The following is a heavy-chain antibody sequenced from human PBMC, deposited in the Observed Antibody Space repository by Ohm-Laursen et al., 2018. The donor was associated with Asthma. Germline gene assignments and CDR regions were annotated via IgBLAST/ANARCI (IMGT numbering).Heavy chain of an antibody. CDR1: GFTFSSYG. CDR2: ISYDGSNK. CDR3: ARELEAAAGIPPYYGMDV. Sequence: SLRLSCAASGFTFSSYGMHWVRQAPGKGLEWVAVISYDGSNKYYADSVKGRFTISRDNSKNTLYLQMNSLRAEDTAVYYCARELEAAAGIPPYYGMDVWGQGTTVTVSS. V-gene: IGHV3-30*03. J-gene: IGHJ6*02. D-gene: IGHD6-13*01.